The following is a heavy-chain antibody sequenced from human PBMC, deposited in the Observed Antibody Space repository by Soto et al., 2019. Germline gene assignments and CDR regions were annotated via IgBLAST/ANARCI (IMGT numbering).Heavy chain of an antibody. J-gene: IGHJ6*02. CDR3: ARHMVVPAARQLTYYYYGMDV. CDR1: GYSFTSYW. D-gene: IGHD2-2*01. V-gene: IGHV5-10-1*01. Sequence: GESLKISCKGSGYSFTSYWISWVRQMPGKGLEWMGRIDPSDSYTNYSPSFHGHVTISADKSISTAYLQWSSLKASDTAMYYCARHMVVPAARQLTYYYYGMDVWGQGTTVTVSS. CDR2: IDPSDSYT.